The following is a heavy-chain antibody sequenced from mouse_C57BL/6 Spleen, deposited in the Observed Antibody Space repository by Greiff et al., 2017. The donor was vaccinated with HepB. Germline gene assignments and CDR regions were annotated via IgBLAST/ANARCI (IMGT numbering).Heavy chain of an antibody. J-gene: IGHJ1*03. D-gene: IGHD1-1*01. CDR2: ISDGGSYT. Sequence: DVKLVESGGGLVKPGGSLKLSCAASGFTFSSYAMSWVRQTPEKRLEWVATISDGGSYTYYPDNVKGRFTISRDNAKNNLYLQMSHLKSEDTAMYYCAREPFITTVVATRYFDVWGTGTTVTVSS. V-gene: IGHV5-4*01. CDR3: AREPFITTVVATRYFDV. CDR1: GFTFSSYA.